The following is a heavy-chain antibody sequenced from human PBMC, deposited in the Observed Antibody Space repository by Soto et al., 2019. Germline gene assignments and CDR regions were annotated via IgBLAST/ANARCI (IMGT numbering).Heavy chain of an antibody. Sequence: SETLSLTCTVSGDSINSGGYHWTWIRQHPGKGLEWIGYIYYSGSTYYNPPLKSRVTMSIDTSKNQFSLRLRPVTAADTAVYYCARDRNGNYFDPWGQGTQVTVSS. CDR1: GDSINSGGYH. CDR2: IYYSGST. D-gene: IGHD4-4*01. J-gene: IGHJ5*02. CDR3: ARDRNGNYFDP. V-gene: IGHV4-31*03.